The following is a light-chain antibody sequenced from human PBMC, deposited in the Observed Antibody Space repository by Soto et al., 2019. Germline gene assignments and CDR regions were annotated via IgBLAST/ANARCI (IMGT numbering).Light chain of an antibody. Sequence: DIVMTQSPLSLPVTPGEPASISCRSSQSLLHSNGYNYLDWYLQKPGQSPQLLIYLGSNWASGVPDRFSGSGSGTDFTLKISRVEAEDVGVYYCMQALQTRTFGQGTKVDIK. CDR2: LGS. J-gene: IGKJ1*01. CDR3: MQALQTRT. V-gene: IGKV2-28*01. CDR1: QSLLHSNGYNY.